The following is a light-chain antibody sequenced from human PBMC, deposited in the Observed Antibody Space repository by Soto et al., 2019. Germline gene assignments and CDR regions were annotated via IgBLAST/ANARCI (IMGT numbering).Light chain of an antibody. J-gene: IGKJ2*01. Sequence: DLVMTQSPLSLPVTPGEPASISCRSSQSLLYSNGYNYLDWYLQKPGQSPQLLIYLGSNRASGVPDRFSGSGSGTDFTLKISRVEAEDVGVYYCMQALQTPYTFGQGTKLEIK. CDR1: QSLLYSNGYNY. CDR3: MQALQTPYT. V-gene: IGKV2-28*01. CDR2: LGS.